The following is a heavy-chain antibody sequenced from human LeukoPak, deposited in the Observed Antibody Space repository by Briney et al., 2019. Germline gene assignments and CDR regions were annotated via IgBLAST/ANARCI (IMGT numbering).Heavy chain of an antibody. J-gene: IGHJ4*02. Sequence: GESLKISXKGSGYRFTSYWIGWVRQMPGKGLEWMAMIYPGDSDTRYSPSFEGQVTISADKSIATAYLQWSGLKASDTAMYYCARHISDCGGDCPFDYWGQGTLVTVSS. CDR1: GYRFTSYW. D-gene: IGHD2-21*02. V-gene: IGHV5-51*01. CDR3: ARHISDCGGDCPFDY. CDR2: IYPGDSDT.